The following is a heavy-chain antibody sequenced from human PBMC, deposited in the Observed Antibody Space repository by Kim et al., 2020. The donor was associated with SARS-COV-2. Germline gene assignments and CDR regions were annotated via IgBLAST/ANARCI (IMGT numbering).Heavy chain of an antibody. V-gene: IGHV4-39*07. CDR2: ISHNWGT. CDR3: ARSSDYSDQSRFGP. D-gene: IGHD4-17*01. CDR1: GGYISSSAYYSSAYY. J-gene: IGHJ5*02. Sequence: SETLSLTCTVSGGYISSSAYYSSAYYWAWIRQSPGKGLEWIGTISHNWGTWYNPSLKSRVTMLLDTTKNQFSLKLNSMTAADTAVYFCARSSDYSDQSRFGPWGQGTLVTVSS.